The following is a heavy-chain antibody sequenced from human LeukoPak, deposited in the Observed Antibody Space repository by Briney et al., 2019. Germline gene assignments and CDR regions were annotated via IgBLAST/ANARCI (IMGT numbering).Heavy chain of an antibody. CDR3: ARDQYYSSSWKTTYDY. V-gene: IGHV3-21*01. CDR2: ISSSSSYI. D-gene: IGHD6-13*01. J-gene: IGHJ4*02. Sequence: GGSLRLSCAASGFTFSSYSMNWVRQAPGKGLEWVSSISSSSSYIYYADLVKGRFTISRDNAKNSLYLQMNSLRAEDTAVYYCARDQYYSSSWKTTYDYWGQGTLVTVSS. CDR1: GFTFSSYS.